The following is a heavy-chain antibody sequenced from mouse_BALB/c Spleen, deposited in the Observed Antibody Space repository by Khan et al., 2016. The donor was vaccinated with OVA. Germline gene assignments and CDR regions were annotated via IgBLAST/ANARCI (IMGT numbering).Heavy chain of an antibody. CDR3: ARAGYGGFSY. CDR1: GFTFSDYY. Sequence: EVELVESGGGLVKPGGSLKLSCAASGFTFSDYYMYWVRQTPEKRLEWVATISDGGSYTYYPDSVTGRLTISRENAKNNLYLQMSSLKSEDTAMYYCARAGYGGFSYWGQGTLVTVSA. J-gene: IGHJ3*01. D-gene: IGHD1-1*02. CDR2: ISDGGSYT. V-gene: IGHV5-4*02.